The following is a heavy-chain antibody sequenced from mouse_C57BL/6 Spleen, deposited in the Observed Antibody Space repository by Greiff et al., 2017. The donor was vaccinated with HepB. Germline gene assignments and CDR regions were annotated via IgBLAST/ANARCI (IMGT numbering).Heavy chain of an antibody. Sequence: DVKLVESGGGLVKPGGSLKLSCAASGFTFSSYTMSWVRQTPEKRLEWVATISGGGGNTYYPDSVKGRFTISRDNAKNTLYLQMSSLRSEDTALYYCARHPLTGRYFDYWGQGTTLTVSS. CDR3: ARHPLTGRYFDY. CDR2: ISGGGGNT. CDR1: GFTFSSYT. D-gene: IGHD4-1*01. V-gene: IGHV5-9*01. J-gene: IGHJ2*01.